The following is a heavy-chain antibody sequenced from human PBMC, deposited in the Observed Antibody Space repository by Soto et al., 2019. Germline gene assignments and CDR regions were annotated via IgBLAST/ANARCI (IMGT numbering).Heavy chain of an antibody. CDR2: IHYTGST. D-gene: IGHD3-22*01. CDR3: ARESSGRYDWFDP. CDR1: GGSISSYY. V-gene: IGHV4-59*01. Sequence: QVQLQESGPGLVKPSETLSLTCSVFGGSISSYYWSWIRQPPGKGLEWIGYIHYTGSTNYNPSLANRVTISVDTSKNQFSLTLSSVTAADTAVYYCARESSGRYDWFDPWGQGALVTVSS. J-gene: IGHJ5*02.